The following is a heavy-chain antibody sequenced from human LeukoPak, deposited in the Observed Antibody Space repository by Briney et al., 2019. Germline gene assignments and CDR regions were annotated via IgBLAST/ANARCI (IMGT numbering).Heavy chain of an antibody. Sequence: GGSLRLSCAASGFTFSSDWMTWVRQAPGKGLEWVANIRQDGGETYYVDSVKGRFTISRDNAKNSLYLQMSNLRAEDTAVYFCARGGGLDVWGQGATVTVSS. D-gene: IGHD3-16*01. CDR1: GFTFSSDW. V-gene: IGHV3-7*03. CDR2: IRQDGGET. J-gene: IGHJ6*02. CDR3: ARGGGLDV.